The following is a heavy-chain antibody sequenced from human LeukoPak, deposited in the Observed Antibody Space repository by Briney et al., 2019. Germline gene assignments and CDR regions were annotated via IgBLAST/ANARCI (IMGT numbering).Heavy chain of an antibody. J-gene: IGHJ4*02. CDR2: IYHTGGT. CDR1: GYSISSGYY. CDR3: ARSGDGYNPNY. D-gene: IGHD5-24*01. V-gene: IGHV4-38-2*01. Sequence: SETLSLTCAVSGYSISSGYYWGWIRQPPGKGLEWIGTIYHTGGTYYNPSLKSRVTISVDTSKNQFSLKLTSVTAADTAVYYCARSGDGYNPNYWGQGTLVTVSS.